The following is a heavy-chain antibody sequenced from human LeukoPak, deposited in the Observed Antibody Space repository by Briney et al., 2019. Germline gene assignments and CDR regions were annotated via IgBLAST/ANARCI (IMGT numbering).Heavy chain of an antibody. CDR2: ISNSDNTR. Sequence: GGSLRLSCAASGFTFSSYEMNWVRQAPGKGLEWVSYISNSDNTRTYADSVKGRFTISRDNAKNSLYLDMNSLRAEDTAVYYCAREIVSAVAGNFDYWGQGTLVTVPS. J-gene: IGHJ4*02. V-gene: IGHV3-48*03. CDR3: AREIVSAVAGNFDY. D-gene: IGHD6-19*01. CDR1: GFTFSSYE.